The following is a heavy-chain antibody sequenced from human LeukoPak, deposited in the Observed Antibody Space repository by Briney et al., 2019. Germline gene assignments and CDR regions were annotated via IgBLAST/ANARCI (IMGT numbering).Heavy chain of an antibody. J-gene: IGHJ3*02. V-gene: IGHV3-7*01. D-gene: IGHD6-19*01. CDR1: GFTFDTYW. CDR2: IKEEGNER. CDR3: ARDVSPRYSSGWADAHDI. Sequence: GGSLRLSCVASGFTFDTYWMTWVRQAPGKGLEGVANIKEEGNERHYADSVAGRCTISKDNAKNPLFLQMNSLRAADTAVYYCARDVSPRYSSGWADAHDIWGQGTMVTVSS.